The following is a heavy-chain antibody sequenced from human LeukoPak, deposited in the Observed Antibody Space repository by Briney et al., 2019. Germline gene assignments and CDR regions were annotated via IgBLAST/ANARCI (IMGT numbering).Heavy chain of an antibody. CDR2: ISSDGSEK. J-gene: IGHJ6*03. V-gene: IGHV3-30*04. CDR1: GFTFSSYP. Sequence: GGSLRLSCAASGFTFSSYPLHWVRQAPGKGLEWVALISSDGSEKYYGESVKGRITISRDISQNTLFLQMNRLRPEDTAVYFCARQGGSVRYHYNCMDLWGRGTTVVVS. D-gene: IGHD6-25*01. CDR3: ARQGGSVRYHYNCMDL.